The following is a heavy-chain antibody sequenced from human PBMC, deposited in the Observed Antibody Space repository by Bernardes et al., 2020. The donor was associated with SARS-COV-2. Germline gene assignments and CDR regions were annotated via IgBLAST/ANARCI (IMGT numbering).Heavy chain of an antibody. CDR3: ARVVPVTGGLIVATIRGNQYFDY. V-gene: IGHV4-30-4*01. J-gene: IGHJ4*02. CDR1: GGSISSGDYY. Sequence: LSLTCTVSGGSISSGDYYWSWIRQPPGKGLEWIGYIYYSGSTYYNPSLKSRVTISVDTSKNQFSLKLSSVTAADTAVYYCARVVPVTGGLIVATIRGNQYFDYWGQGTLVTVSS. D-gene: IGHD5-12*01. CDR2: IYYSGST.